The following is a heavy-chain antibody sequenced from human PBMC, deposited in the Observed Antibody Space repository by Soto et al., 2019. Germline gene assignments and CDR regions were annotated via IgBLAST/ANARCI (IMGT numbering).Heavy chain of an antibody. CDR3: AREGSPEYYGMDV. Sequence: SVKVSCKASGGTLSGDTIGWVRQAPGQGLEWMGRIIPILGIANYAQKFQGRVTITADKSTSTAYMELSSLRSEDTAVYYCAREGSPEYYGMDVWGQGTTVTVSS. CDR1: GGTLSGDT. CDR2: IIPILGIA. V-gene: IGHV1-69*04. J-gene: IGHJ6*02.